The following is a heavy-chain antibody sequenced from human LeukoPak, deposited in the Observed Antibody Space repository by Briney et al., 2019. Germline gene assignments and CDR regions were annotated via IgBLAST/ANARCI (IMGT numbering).Heavy chain of an antibody. CDR3: AILTYYYDSSGYYPVY. J-gene: IGHJ4*02. D-gene: IGHD3-22*01. CDR2: IKQDGSVK. Sequence: GGSLRLSCAASGFTFSSYWMSWVRQAPGKGLEWVANIKQDGSVKYYVDSVKGRFTVSRDNAKSPLYLEMNSLRAEDTAVYYCAILTYYYDSSGYYPVYWGQGTLVTVSS. CDR1: GFTFSSYW. V-gene: IGHV3-7*01.